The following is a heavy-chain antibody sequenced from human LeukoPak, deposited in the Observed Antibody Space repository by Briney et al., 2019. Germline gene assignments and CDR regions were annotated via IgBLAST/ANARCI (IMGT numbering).Heavy chain of an antibody. Sequence: PSETLSLTCTVSGGSISSGDYYWSWIRQPPGKGLEWIGYIYYRGSTYYNPSLKSRVTISVDTSKNQFSLKLSSVTAADTAVYYCARTYYYDSSGYIHFDYWGQGTLVTVSS. J-gene: IGHJ4*02. CDR1: GGSISSGDYY. V-gene: IGHV4-30-4*08. D-gene: IGHD3-22*01. CDR3: ARTYYYDSSGYIHFDY. CDR2: IYYRGST.